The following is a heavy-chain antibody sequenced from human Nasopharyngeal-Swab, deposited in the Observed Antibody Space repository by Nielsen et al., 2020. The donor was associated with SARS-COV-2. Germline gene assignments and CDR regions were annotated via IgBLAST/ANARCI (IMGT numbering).Heavy chain of an antibody. D-gene: IGHD2/OR15-2a*01. V-gene: IGHV4-39*07. Sequence: GSLRLSCTVSGGSISSSSYYWGWIRQPPGKGLEWIGSIYYSGSTYYNPSLKSRVTISVDTSKNQFSLKLSSVTAADTAVYYCARGLWGVFQHWGQGTLVTVSS. CDR1: GGSISSSSYY. J-gene: IGHJ1*01. CDR3: ARGLWGVFQH. CDR2: IYYSGST.